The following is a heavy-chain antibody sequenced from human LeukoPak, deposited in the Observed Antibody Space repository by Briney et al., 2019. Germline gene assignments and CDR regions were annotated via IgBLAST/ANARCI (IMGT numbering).Heavy chain of an antibody. CDR2: ISSSGSTI. J-gene: IGHJ4*02. Sequence: PGGSLRLSXAASGFTFSDYYMSWIRQAPGKGLEWVSYISSSGSTIYYADSVKGRFTISRDNAKNSLYLQMNSLRAEDTAVYYCARVFRAAADFDYWGQGTLVTVSS. D-gene: IGHD6-13*01. CDR3: ARVFRAAADFDY. CDR1: GFTFSDYY. V-gene: IGHV3-11*04.